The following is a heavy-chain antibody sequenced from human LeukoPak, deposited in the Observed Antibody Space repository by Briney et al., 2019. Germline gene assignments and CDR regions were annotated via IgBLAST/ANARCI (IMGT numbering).Heavy chain of an antibody. CDR1: GFTFSSYE. CDR2: ISSSGSTI. D-gene: IGHD1-14*01. J-gene: IGHJ6*02. V-gene: IGHV3-48*03. CDR3: ARDIMLTDYYYGMDV. Sequence: PGGSLRLSCAASGFTFSSYEMNWVRQAPGKGLEWVSYISSSGSTIYYADSVKGRFTISRDNAKNSLYLQMNSLRAEDTAVYYCARDIMLTDYYYGMDVWGQGTTVTVSS.